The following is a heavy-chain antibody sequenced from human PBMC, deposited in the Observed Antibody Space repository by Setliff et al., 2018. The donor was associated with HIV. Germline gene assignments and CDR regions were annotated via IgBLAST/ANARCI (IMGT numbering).Heavy chain of an antibody. J-gene: IGHJ4*02. Sequence: SETLSLTCTVSGGSISSHYWSWIRQPPGKGLEWIGYIYYSGSTNYNPSLKSRVTISVDTSKNQFSLKLSSVTAADTAVYYCASRWPAMREFDYWGQGTLVTVSS. CDR3: ASRWPAMREFDY. CDR1: GGSISSHY. CDR2: IYYSGST. D-gene: IGHD2-2*01. V-gene: IGHV4-59*11.